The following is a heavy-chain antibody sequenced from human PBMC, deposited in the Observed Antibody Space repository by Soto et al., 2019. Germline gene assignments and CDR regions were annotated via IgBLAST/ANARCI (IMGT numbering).Heavy chain of an antibody. CDR2: VNPDSGGT. J-gene: IGHJ4*02. CDR1: GYTFTGHY. V-gene: IGHV1-2*04. Sequence: QVQLVQSGAEVKKPGASVKVSCKASGYTFTGHYMHWVRQAPGQGLEWMGWVNPDSGGTVYAQKFQGWVTITRDTSISPAYMELSSLKSDDTAVYYCARVAAGTTTLSFDYFQYWGQGTLVTVSS. CDR3: ARVAAGTTTLSFDYFQY. D-gene: IGHD6-13*01.